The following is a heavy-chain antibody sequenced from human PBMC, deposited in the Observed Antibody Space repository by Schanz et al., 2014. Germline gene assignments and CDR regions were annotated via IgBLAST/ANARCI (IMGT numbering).Heavy chain of an antibody. CDR2: ISCAGSNK. CDR1: GFNFSSYG. V-gene: IGHV3-30*18. Sequence: QVQLVESGGGLVKPGRSLRLSCAASGFNFSSYGMHWVRQAPGKGLQWVALISCAGSNKYHAESVKGRFTISRDNSKNTLFLQMSSLRAEDTAVYYCAKAKSGAHGAFDIWGQGTMVTVSS. D-gene: IGHD3-10*01. CDR3: AKAKSGAHGAFDI. J-gene: IGHJ3*02.